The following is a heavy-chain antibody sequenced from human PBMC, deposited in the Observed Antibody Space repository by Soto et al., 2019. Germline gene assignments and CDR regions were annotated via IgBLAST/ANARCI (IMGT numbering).Heavy chain of an antibody. V-gene: IGHV3-66*04. J-gene: IGHJ5*02. Sequence: EVQLVESGGGLVQPGGSLRLSCAASGFTVSSNYMSWVRQAPGKGLEWVSVIYSGGSTYYADSVKGRFTISRDNSKNTLYLQTACLSAENTAVYYCARQWLVYSWFDPWSQGTLVTVSS. CDR1: GFTVSSNY. CDR3: ARQWLVYSWFDP. CDR2: IYSGGST. D-gene: IGHD6-19*01.